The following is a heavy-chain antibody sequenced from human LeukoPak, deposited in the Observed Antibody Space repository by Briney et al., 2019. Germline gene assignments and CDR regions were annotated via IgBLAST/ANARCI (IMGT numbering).Heavy chain of an antibody. J-gene: IGHJ3*01. V-gene: IGHV4-34*01. D-gene: IGHD3-3*01. CDR1: DGSLSGSC. CDR3: ARQETVLDQGRFAFDL. Sequence: SETLSLACAVFDGSLSGSCLSWIRQFPGKGLEWIGEITDSGTTNSNPSLNNRVIISVDPSKNQFSLKVTSVTAADTAVYYCARQETVLDQGRFAFDLWGQGTAVTASS. CDR2: ITDSGTT.